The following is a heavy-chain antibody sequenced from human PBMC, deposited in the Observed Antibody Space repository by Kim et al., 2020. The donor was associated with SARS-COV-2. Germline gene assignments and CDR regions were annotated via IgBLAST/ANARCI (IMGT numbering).Heavy chain of an antibody. D-gene: IGHD3-10*02. J-gene: IGHJ1*01. Sequence: SETLSLTCTVSGGSLSIHYWSWIRQPPGKGLEWIGYINYSGTTKYNPSFQSRVTISADTSTNQVFLTMNSLTAAATAVYYCAKEIHCSGNNWGQGTLVTVSS. CDR2: INYSGTT. CDR3: AKEIHCSGNN. V-gene: IGHV4-59*11. CDR1: GGSLSIHY.